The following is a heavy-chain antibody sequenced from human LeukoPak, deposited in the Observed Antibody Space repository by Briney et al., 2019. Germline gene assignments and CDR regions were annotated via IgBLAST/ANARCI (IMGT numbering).Heavy chain of an antibody. CDR3: AKVLTPLYCSSTSCFLDY. CDR1: GFTFSSYS. Sequence: GGSLRLSCAASGFTFSSYSMNWVRQAPGKGLEWVAFIRYDGSNKYYADSVKGRFTISRDNSKNTLYLQMNSLRAEDTAVYYCAKVLTPLYCSSTSCFLDYWGQGTLVTVSS. D-gene: IGHD2-2*01. V-gene: IGHV3-30*02. J-gene: IGHJ4*02. CDR2: IRYDGSNK.